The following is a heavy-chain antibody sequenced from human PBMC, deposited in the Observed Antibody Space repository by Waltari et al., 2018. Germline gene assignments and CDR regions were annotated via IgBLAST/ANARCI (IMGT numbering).Heavy chain of an antibody. D-gene: IGHD3-9*01. CDR1: GYTLTELV. J-gene: IGHJ4*02. Sequence: QVQLVQSGAEVKKPGASVKVSCKVSGYTLTELVMHWERQAPGKGLEWMGGFDPEDGETIYAQKFQGRVTMTEDTSTDTAYMELSSLRSEDTAVYYCATSDDILTGWVFDYWGQGTLVTVSS. V-gene: IGHV1-24*01. CDR2: FDPEDGET. CDR3: ATSDDILTGWVFDY.